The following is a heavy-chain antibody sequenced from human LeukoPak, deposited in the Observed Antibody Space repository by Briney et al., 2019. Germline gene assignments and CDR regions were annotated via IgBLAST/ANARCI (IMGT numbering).Heavy chain of an antibody. J-gene: IGHJ5*02. CDR1: GGSISSGTYY. CDR2: IYTSGST. V-gene: IGHV4-61*02. CDR3: ARARYNWNDGGWFDP. Sequence: PSETLSLTCTVSGGSISSGTYYWSWIRQPAGKGLEWIGRIYTSGSTNYNPSLKSRVTISVDTSENLFSLMLSSVTAADTAVYYCARARYNWNDGGWFDPWGQGTLITVSP. D-gene: IGHD1-1*01.